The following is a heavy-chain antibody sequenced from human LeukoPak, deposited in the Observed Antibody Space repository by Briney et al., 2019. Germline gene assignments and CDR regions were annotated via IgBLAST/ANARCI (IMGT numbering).Heavy chain of an antibody. CDR3: ARAVAGTMDFDY. Sequence: GGSLRLSCAASGFTFSSYSMNWVRQAPGKGLEWVSSISSSSSYIYYADSVKGRFTISRDNAKNSLYLQMNSLRAEGTAMYYCARAVAGTMDFDYWGQGTLVTVSS. V-gene: IGHV3-21*01. D-gene: IGHD6-19*01. CDR1: GFTFSSYS. CDR2: ISSSSSYI. J-gene: IGHJ4*02.